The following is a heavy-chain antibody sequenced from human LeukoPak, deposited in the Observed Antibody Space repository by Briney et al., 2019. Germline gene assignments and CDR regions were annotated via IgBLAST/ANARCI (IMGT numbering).Heavy chain of an antibody. V-gene: IGHV1-69*04. Sequence: SVKVSCKASGGTFSSYAISWVRQAPGQGLEWMGRIIPILGIANYAQKFQGRVTITADKSTSTAYMELSSLRSEDTAVYYCALGTYYYDSSGYIFDYWGQGTLVTVSS. CDR3: ALGTYYYDSSGYIFDY. CDR1: GGTFSSYA. D-gene: IGHD3-22*01. CDR2: IIPILGIA. J-gene: IGHJ4*02.